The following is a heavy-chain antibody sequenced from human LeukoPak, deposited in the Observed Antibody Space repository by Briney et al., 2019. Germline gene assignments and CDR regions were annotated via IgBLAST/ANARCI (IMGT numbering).Heavy chain of an antibody. D-gene: IGHD6-6*01. Sequence: PSETLSLTCTVSCGSISSSRYYWGWIRQPPGKGLEWIGNIYYSGSTYYNPSLKSRVTISLDTSKNQFSLKLSSVTAGDTAVYYCARRDIAARLNWFDPWGQGTLVTVSS. J-gene: IGHJ5*02. CDR2: IYYSGST. CDR1: CGSISSSRYY. CDR3: ARRDIAARLNWFDP. V-gene: IGHV4-39*01.